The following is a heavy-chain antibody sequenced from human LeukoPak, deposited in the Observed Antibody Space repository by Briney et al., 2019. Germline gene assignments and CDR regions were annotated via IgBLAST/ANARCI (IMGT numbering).Heavy chain of an antibody. D-gene: IGHD3-22*01. Sequence: GGSLRLSCAASGFTFSSYGMHWVRQAPGKGLEWVAVIWYDGSNKYYADSVKGRFTISRDNSKNTLYLQMNSLRAEDTAVYYCARGLNSKYYYDSSGYGFDYWGQGTLVTVSS. CDR1: GFTFSSYG. CDR2: IWYDGSNK. J-gene: IGHJ4*02. V-gene: IGHV3-33*01. CDR3: ARGLNSKYYYDSSGYGFDY.